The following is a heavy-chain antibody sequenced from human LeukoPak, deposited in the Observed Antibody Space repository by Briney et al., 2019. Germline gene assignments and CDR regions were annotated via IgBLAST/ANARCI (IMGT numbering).Heavy chain of an antibody. CDR2: IWYDGSNK. CDR1: GFTFSSYG. J-gene: IGHJ4*02. D-gene: IGHD4-17*01. CDR3: ARGYGDFNGINY. Sequence: PGGSLRLSCAASGFTFSSYGMHWVRQAPGKGLEWVAVIWYDGSNKYYADSVKGRFTISRDNSKNTVYLQMNSLRAEDTAVYYCARGYGDFNGINYWGQGTLVTVSS. V-gene: IGHV3-33*01.